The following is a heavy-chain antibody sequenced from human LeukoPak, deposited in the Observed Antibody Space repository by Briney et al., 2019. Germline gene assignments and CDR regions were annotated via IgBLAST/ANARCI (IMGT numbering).Heavy chain of an antibody. Sequence: SETLSLTCTVSGGSISSGNYYWSWIRQHPGKGLEWIGYIHHSGSTYYNPSLKSRVIISVDTSKNQFSLKLSSVTAADTDVYYCAREFVVVPAAILYGMDVWGQGTTVTVSS. J-gene: IGHJ6*02. D-gene: IGHD2-2*01. CDR2: IHHSGST. CDR3: AREFVVVPAAILYGMDV. CDR1: GGSISSGNYY. V-gene: IGHV4-31*03.